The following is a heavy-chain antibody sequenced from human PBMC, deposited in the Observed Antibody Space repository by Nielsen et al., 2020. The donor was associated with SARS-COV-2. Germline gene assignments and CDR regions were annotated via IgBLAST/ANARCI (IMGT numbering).Heavy chain of an antibody. CDR3: ARGGELELDY. D-gene: IGHD1-1*01. J-gene: IGHJ4*02. CDR2: TWYDGSNK. V-gene: IGHV3-33*01. Sequence: GESLKISCTASGFTFRIYGMHWVRQAPGKGLEWVASTWYDGSNKYYADSVKGRFTISRDDSKNTLYLEMNSLRGDDTAVYFCARGGELELDYWGPGTLVTVSS. CDR1: GFTFRIYG.